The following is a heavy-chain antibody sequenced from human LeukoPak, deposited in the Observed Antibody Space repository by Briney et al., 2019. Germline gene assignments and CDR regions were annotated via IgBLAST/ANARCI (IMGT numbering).Heavy chain of an antibody. CDR3: ARVGQLVHYYYYMDV. CDR2: IKQDGSEK. J-gene: IGHJ6*03. Sequence: PSETLSLTCTVSGGSISSSSYYWGWIRQPPGKGLEWVANIKQDGSEKYYVDSVKGRFTISRDNAKNSLYLQMNSLRAEDTAVYYCARVGQLVHYYYYMDVWGKGTTVTVSS. D-gene: IGHD6-6*01. CDR1: GGSISSSSYY. V-gene: IGHV3-7*01.